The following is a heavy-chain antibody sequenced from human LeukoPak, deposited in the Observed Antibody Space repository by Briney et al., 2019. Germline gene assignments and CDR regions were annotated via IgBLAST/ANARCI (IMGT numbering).Heavy chain of an antibody. Sequence: ASVKVSCKASGYTFTSHTIAWVRQAPGQGLEWLGYNGNTNYAQKVQGRVTITRDTSASTAYMELSSLRSEDTAVYYCARESDYYDSSGYYFNWFDPWGQGTLVTVSS. CDR2: NGNT. V-gene: IGHV1-18*01. D-gene: IGHD3-22*01. CDR1: GYTFTSHT. J-gene: IGHJ5*02. CDR3: ARESDYYDSSGYYFNWFDP.